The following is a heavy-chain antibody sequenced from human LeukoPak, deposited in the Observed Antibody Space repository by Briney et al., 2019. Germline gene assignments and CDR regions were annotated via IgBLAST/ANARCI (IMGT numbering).Heavy chain of an antibody. CDR2: IKQDGSEK. D-gene: IGHD3-10*01. V-gene: IGHV3-7*01. J-gene: IGHJ4*02. Sequence: WGSLRLSCAASGFTFSSYWMSWVRQAPGKGLEWVANIKQDGSEKYYVDSVKGRSTISRDNAKNSLYLQMNSLRAEDTAVYYCARDQFGESLDYWGQGTLVTVSS. CDR3: ARDQFGESLDY. CDR1: GFTFSSYW.